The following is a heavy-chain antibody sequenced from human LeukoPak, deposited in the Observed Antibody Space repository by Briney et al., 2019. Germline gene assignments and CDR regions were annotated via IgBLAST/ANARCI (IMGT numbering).Heavy chain of an antibody. J-gene: IGHJ4*02. CDR1: GYIFTDHY. CDR3: APAAMTFDY. V-gene: IGHV1-2*02. CDR2: INAKNGDT. Sequence: ASVKVSCKASGYIFTDHYIHWVRQAPGQGHEWMGCINAKNGDTNYAQRFQGRVTMTRDTSISTAYMELSGLKSDDTAVYYCAPAAMTFDYWGQGTLVTVSS. D-gene: IGHD2-21*02.